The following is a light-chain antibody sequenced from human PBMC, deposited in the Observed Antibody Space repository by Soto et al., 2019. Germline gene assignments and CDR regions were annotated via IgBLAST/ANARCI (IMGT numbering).Light chain of an antibody. V-gene: IGLV1-40*01. CDR2: GNS. Sequence: QSVLTQPPSVSGAPGQRVTISCTGSSSSIGADYDVHWYQQLPGTAPKLLIYGNSNRPSGVPDRFSGSKSGTSASLAITGLQAEDEADYYCQSYDSSLSGYVVFGGGTKLTVL. CDR3: QSYDSSLSGYVV. CDR1: SSSIGADYD. J-gene: IGLJ2*01.